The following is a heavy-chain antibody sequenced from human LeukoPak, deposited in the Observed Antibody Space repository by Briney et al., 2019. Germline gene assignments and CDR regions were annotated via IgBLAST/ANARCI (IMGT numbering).Heavy chain of an antibody. CDR3: ARSTSSSWYSVSDAFDI. D-gene: IGHD6-13*01. J-gene: IGHJ3*02. CDR2: KKQDGSEK. CDR1: GFTFSSYW. Sequence: PGGSLRLSCAASGFTFSSYWMSWVRQAPGKGLEWVANKKQDGSEKYYVDSVKGRFTISRDNAKNSLYLQMNSLRAEDTAVYYCARSTSSSWYSVSDAFDIWGQGTMVTVSS. V-gene: IGHV3-7*01.